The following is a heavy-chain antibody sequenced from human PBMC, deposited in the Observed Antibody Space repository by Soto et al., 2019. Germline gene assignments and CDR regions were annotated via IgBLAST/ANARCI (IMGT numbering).Heavy chain of an antibody. Sequence: GGSLRLSCAASGFTFSSYAMHWVRQAPGKGLEWVAVISYDGSNKYYADSVKGRFTISRDNSKNKLYLQMNSLRAEDTAVYYCARDKVPAPKVINYDFWSGFYKYYYGMDVWGQGTTVTVSS. D-gene: IGHD3-3*01. V-gene: IGHV3-30-3*01. CDR1: GFTFSSYA. CDR3: ARDKVPAPKVINYDFWSGFYKYYYGMDV. J-gene: IGHJ6*02. CDR2: ISYDGSNK.